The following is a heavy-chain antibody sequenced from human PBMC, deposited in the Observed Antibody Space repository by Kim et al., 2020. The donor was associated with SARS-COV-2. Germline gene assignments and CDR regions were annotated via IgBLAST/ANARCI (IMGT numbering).Heavy chain of an antibody. J-gene: IGHJ6*03. Sequence: NYYADSVKGRFTISRDNSKNTLYLQMNSLRAEDTAVYYCARAENYYYMDVWGKGTTVTVSS. CDR3: ARAENYYYMDV. CDR2: N. V-gene: IGHV3-30*01.